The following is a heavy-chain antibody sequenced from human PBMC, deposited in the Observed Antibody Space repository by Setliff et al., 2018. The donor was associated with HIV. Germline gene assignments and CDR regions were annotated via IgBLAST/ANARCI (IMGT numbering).Heavy chain of an antibody. CDR1: GGSIRSSSYY. D-gene: IGHD3-22*01. CDR3: ARHDSGGYYSLDY. CDR2: IYTSGST. J-gene: IGHJ4*02. V-gene: IGHV4-61*02. Sequence: PSETLSLTCTVSGGSIRSSSYYWSWIRQPAGKGLEWIGRIYTSGSTNYNPSLKSRVTISVDTSKNQFSLKLSSVTAADTAVYYCARHDSGGYYSLDYWGQGTLVTVSS.